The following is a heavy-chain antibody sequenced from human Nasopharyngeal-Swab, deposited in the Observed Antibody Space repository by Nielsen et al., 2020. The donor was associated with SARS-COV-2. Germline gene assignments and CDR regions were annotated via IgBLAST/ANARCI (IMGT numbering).Heavy chain of an antibody. CDR2: ISSSSSYI. Sequence: GESLEISCASSGFTFSSYSMNLVRQAPGKGLEWVSSISSSSSYIYYADSVKGRFTISRDNAKNSLYLQMNSLRAEDTAVYYCASPRGYYDSSGAFDYWGQGTLVTVSS. V-gene: IGHV3-21*01. CDR1: GFTFSSYS. CDR3: ASPRGYYDSSGAFDY. D-gene: IGHD3-22*01. J-gene: IGHJ4*02.